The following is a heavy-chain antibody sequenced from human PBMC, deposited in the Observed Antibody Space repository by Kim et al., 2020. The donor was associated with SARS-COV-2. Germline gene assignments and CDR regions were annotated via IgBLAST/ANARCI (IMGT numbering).Heavy chain of an antibody. CDR2: ISSSGSTI. V-gene: IGHV3-48*03. CDR3: ARDQWQWLVDGYYYYGMDV. Sequence: GGSLRLSCAASGFTFSSYEMNWVRQAPGKGLEWVSYISSSGSTIYYADSVKGRFTISRDNAKNSLYLQMNSLRAEDTAVYYCARDQWQWLVDGYYYYGMDVWGQGTTVTVSS. D-gene: IGHD6-19*01. J-gene: IGHJ6*02. CDR1: GFTFSSYE.